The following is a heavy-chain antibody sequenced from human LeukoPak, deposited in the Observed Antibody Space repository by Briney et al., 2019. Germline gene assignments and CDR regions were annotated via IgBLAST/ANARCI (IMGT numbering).Heavy chain of an antibody. CDR3: ARVRIAAAAPGSYYYYMDV. D-gene: IGHD6-13*01. CDR1: GFTFSSYW. J-gene: IGHJ6*03. V-gene: IGHV3-7*01. Sequence: GGSLRLSCAASGFTFSSYWMSWVRQAPGKGLEWVANIKQDGSEKYYVDSVKGRITISRDNAKNSLYLQMNSLRAEDTAVYYCARVRIAAAAPGSYYYYMDVWGKGTTVTVSS. CDR2: IKQDGSEK.